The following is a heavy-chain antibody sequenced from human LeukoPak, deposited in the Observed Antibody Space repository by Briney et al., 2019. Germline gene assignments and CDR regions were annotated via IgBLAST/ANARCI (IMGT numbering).Heavy chain of an antibody. J-gene: IGHJ4*02. CDR2: VSSSDRTI. Sequence: PGGSLRLSCAAPGFTFRDYDMTWIRQAPGKGLEWVSYVSSSDRTIYNAESVKGRFTISRDNAKNSLYLQMNSLRAEDTAVYYCARAPTYGSGSSFDYWGQGTLVTVSS. V-gene: IGHV3-11*01. D-gene: IGHD3-10*01. CDR3: ARAPTYGSGSSFDY. CDR1: GFTFRDYD.